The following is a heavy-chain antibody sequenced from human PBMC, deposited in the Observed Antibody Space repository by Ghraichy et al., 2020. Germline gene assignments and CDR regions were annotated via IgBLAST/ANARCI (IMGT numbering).Heavy chain of an antibody. Sequence: SETLSLTCTVSGGSISSYYWRWIRQPPGKGLEWIGYIYYSGNTNYNPSLKSRVTISVDTSKNQFSLKLSSVTTADTAVYYFARNYESSGYYDPFDYWGQGTLVTVSS. CDR2: IYYSGNT. J-gene: IGHJ4*02. CDR3: ARNYESSGYYDPFDY. D-gene: IGHD3-22*01. CDR1: GGSISSYY. V-gene: IGHV4-59*01.